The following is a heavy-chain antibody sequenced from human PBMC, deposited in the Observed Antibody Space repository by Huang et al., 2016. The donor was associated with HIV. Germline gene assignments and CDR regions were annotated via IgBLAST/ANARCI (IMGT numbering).Heavy chain of an antibody. D-gene: IGHD2-15*01. CDR2: IYYSGIT. Sequence: QVQLQESGPGLVKPSETLSLPCTVSGGPISSHYWSWIRQPPGKGLEWIGSIYYSGITYYNPSLQSRVTISVDTSKNLFSLKLSSVTAADTAVYYCAVGKPDFWGQGALVTVSS. V-gene: IGHV4-59*03. CDR3: AVGKPDF. J-gene: IGHJ4*02. CDR1: GGPISSHY.